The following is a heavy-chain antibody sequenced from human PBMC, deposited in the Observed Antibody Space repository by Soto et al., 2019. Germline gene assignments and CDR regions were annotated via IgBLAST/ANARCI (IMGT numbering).Heavy chain of an antibody. CDR1: AFTFSNQA. CDR3: GPQILGFGELPDFDH. D-gene: IGHD3-10*01. J-gene: IGHJ5*02. Sequence: EVHLLESGGGLVQPGGSLRLSCEASAFTFSNQAMSWVRQAPGKGLEWVSTISGNGGSTYYADSVRGRFTISRDNSKNTLYLQMNSLRDEDTAVYYCGPQILGFGELPDFDHWCQETLVTVSS. V-gene: IGHV3-23*01. CDR2: ISGNGGST.